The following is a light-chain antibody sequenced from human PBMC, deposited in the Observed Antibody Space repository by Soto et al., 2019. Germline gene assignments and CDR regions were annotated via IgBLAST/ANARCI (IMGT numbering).Light chain of an antibody. V-gene: IGKV1-17*01. CDR1: QGITRD. J-gene: IGKJ2*01. CDR2: AAS. Sequence: DIQMTQSPSSLSASVGDRVSITCRASQGITRDLAWYQQKPGKAPKRLIYAASSLQSGVPSRFSGSVSGTEFTLTISSLQTEDCATYYCLQHNSYPYTFGQGTRLEIK. CDR3: LQHNSYPYT.